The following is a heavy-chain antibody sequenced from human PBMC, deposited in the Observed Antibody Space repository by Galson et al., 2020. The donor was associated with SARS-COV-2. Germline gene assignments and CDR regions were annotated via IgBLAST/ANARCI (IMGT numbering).Heavy chain of an antibody. Sequence: GGSLRLSCAASGFTFSSHAMSWVRQAPGKGLEWVSAISGSGGSTYYADSVKGRFTISRDNSKNTLYLQMNSLRAEDTAVYYCANTEPQFPIAAAGTVDYWGQGTLVTVSS. J-gene: IGHJ4*02. D-gene: IGHD6-13*01. CDR1: GFTFSSHA. CDR2: ISGSGGST. V-gene: IGHV3-23*01. CDR3: ANTEPQFPIAAAGTVDY.